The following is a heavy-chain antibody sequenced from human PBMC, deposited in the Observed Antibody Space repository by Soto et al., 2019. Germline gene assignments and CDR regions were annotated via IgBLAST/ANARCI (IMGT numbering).Heavy chain of an antibody. CDR1: GFTFTSSA. CDR3: AAPHCTNGVCYSGYYYYYGMDV. D-gene: IGHD2-8*01. CDR2: IVVGSGNA. J-gene: IGHJ6*02. Sequence: SVKVSCKASGFTFTSSAVQWVRQARGQRLEWIGWIVVGSGNANYAQKFQERVTITRDMSTSTAYMELSSLRSEDTAVYYCAAPHCTNGVCYSGYYYYYGMDVWGQGTTVPVSS. V-gene: IGHV1-58*01.